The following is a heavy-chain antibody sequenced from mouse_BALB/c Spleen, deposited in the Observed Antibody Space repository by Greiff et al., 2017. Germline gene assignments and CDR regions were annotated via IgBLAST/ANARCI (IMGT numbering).Heavy chain of an antibody. CDR2: ISSGGST. J-gene: IGHJ4*01. D-gene: IGHD1-1*01. CDR3: ARLLQRGYAMDY. Sequence: EVHLVESGGGLVKPGGSLKLSCAASGFTFSSYAMSWVRQTPEKRLEWVASISSGGSTYYPDSVKGRFTISRDNARNILYLQMSSLRSEDTAMYYCARLLQRGYAMDYWGQGTSVTVSS. V-gene: IGHV5-6-5*01. CDR1: GFTFSSYA.